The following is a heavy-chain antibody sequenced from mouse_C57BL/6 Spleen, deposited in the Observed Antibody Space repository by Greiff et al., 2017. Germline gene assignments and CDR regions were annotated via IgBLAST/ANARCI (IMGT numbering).Heavy chain of an antibody. CDR1: GYAFSSSW. D-gene: IGHD1-1*01. J-gene: IGHJ2*01. CDR3: ARGGYYDGSSYKVDY. CDR2: IYPGDGDT. Sequence: QVQLQQSGPELVKPGASVKISCKASGYAFSSSWMNWVKQRPGKGLEWIGRIYPGDGDTNYNGKFKGKATLTADKSSSTAYMQLSSLTSEDSAVYSGARGGYYDGSSYKVDYWGQGTTLTVSS. V-gene: IGHV1-82*01.